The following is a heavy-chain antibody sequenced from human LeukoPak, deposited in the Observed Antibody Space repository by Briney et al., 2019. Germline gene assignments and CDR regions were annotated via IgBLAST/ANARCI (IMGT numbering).Heavy chain of an antibody. CDR3: ARLTEGQNWSFNH. Sequence: ASVKVSCKASGYTFTGYYMHWVRQAPGQGLEWMGWINPNSGGTNYAQKFQGRVTMTRDTSISTAYMELSRLRSDDTAVYYCARLTEGQNWSFNHWGQGTLVTVSS. J-gene: IGHJ4*02. CDR1: GYTFTGYY. V-gene: IGHV1-2*02. CDR2: INPNSGGT. D-gene: IGHD1-1*01.